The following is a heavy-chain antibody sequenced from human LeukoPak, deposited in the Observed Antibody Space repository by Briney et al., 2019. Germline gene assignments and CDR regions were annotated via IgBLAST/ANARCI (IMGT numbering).Heavy chain of an antibody. V-gene: IGHV3-30-3*01. CDR3: AYGDYGC. Sequence: GRSLRLSCAASGFTFSSYAMHWVRQAPGKGLEWVAVISYDGSNKYYADSVKGRFTISRDNSKNTLYLQMNSLRAEDTAVYYCAYGDYGCWGQGTLVTVSS. CDR2: ISYDGSNK. J-gene: IGHJ4*02. CDR1: GFTFSSYA. D-gene: IGHD4-17*01.